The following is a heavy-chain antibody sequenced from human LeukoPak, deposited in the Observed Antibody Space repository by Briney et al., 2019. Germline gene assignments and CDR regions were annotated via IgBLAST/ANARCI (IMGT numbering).Heavy chain of an antibody. CDR3: AKTPKGDSSSWYEDY. J-gene: IGHJ4*02. V-gene: IGHV3-23*01. Sequence: LXXAASGFTFSSXAMSXVRXAPGXXXXXVSAISGSGGSTYYADSVKGRFTISRDNSKNTLCLQMNSLRAEDTAVYYCAKTPKGDSSSWYEDYWGQGTLVTVSS. D-gene: IGHD6-13*01. CDR1: GFTFSSXA. CDR2: ISGSGGST.